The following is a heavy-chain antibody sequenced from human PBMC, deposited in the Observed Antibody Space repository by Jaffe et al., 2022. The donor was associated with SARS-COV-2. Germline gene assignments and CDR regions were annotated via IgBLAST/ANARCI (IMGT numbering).Heavy chain of an antibody. CDR2: IYYSGST. V-gene: IGHV4-39*01. CDR3: ARHGRPVYSSSLPYFQH. J-gene: IGHJ1*01. CDR1: GGSISSSSYY. D-gene: IGHD6-13*01. Sequence: QLQLQESGPGLVKPSETLSLTCTVSGGSISSSSYYWGWIRQPPGKGLEWIGSIYYSGSTYYNPSLKSRVTISVDTSKNQFSLKLSSVTAADTAVYYCARHGRPVYSSSLPYFQHWGQGTLVTVSS.